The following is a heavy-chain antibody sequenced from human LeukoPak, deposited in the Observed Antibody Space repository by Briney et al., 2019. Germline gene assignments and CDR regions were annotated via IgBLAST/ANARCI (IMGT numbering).Heavy chain of an antibody. CDR3: VNEGTPRHSYGYVDLDY. CDR2: ISSNGGST. CDR1: GFTFSSYA. V-gene: IGHV3-64D*06. D-gene: IGHD5-18*01. J-gene: IGHJ4*02. Sequence: GGSLRLSCSASGFTFSSYAMHWVRQAPGKGLEYVSAISSNGGSTYYADSVKGRFTISRDNSKNTLYLQMSSLRAGDTAVYYCVNEGTPRHSYGYVDLDYWGQGTLVTVSS.